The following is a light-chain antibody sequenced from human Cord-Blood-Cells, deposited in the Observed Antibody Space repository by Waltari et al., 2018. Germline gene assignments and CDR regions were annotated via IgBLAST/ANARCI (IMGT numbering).Light chain of an antibody. CDR3: QQYNNLPIT. V-gene: IGKV1-33*01. CDR2: DAS. CDR1: QDISNY. J-gene: IGKJ5*01. Sequence: DIQMTQSPSSLSASVGDRATITCQASQDISNYLNWYQQKPGKAPKLLNYDASNLETGVPSRFSGSGSGTDFTFTISSLQPEDIATYYCQQYNNLPITFGQGTRLEIK.